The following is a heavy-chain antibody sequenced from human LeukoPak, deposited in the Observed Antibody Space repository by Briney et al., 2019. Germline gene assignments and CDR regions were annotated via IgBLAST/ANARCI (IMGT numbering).Heavy chain of an antibody. D-gene: IGHD1-7*01. V-gene: IGHV3-74*01. CDR3: ATGITGTFGNRDY. CDR2: INSDGSST. CDR1: GFTFSSYW. J-gene: IGHJ4*02. Sequence: GRSLRLSCAASGFTFSSYWMHWVRQAPGKGLVWVSRINSDGSSTSYADSVKGRFTISRDNAKNTLYLQMNSLRAEDTAVYYCATGITGTFGNRDYWGQGTLVTVSS.